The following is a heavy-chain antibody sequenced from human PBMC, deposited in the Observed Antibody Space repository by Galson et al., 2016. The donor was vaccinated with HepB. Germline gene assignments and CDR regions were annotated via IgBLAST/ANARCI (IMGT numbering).Heavy chain of an antibody. CDR2: ISYYDGSNK. V-gene: IGHV3-30*04. Sequence: SLRLSCAASGFTFSNYALHWVRQAPGKGLEWVALISYYDGSNKHYADSVKGRFTISRDNAKNSLYPQMNNVRAEDTAVYYCARDLRGMIRFFDWSTHFDSWGQGTLVTVSS. J-gene: IGHJ4*02. CDR3: ARDLRGMIRFFDWSTHFDS. CDR1: GFTFSNYA. D-gene: IGHD3-9*01.